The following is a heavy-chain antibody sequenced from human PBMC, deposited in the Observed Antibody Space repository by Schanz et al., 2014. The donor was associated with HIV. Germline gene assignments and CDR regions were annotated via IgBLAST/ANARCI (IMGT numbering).Heavy chain of an antibody. CDR2: ISGSDGDT. D-gene: IGHD5-18*01. V-gene: IGHV3-23*04. J-gene: IGHJ5*02. CDR3: VKAYSSGFSGAGS. Sequence: VQLVESGGGVVQPGRSLRLSCTASGFSFSDYHMSWIRQAPGKGLDWVSTISGSDGDTYYADSVKGRFTISRDNSRNALYLHMNSLRADDTAIYYCVKAYSSGFSGAGSWGQGALVTVSS. CDR1: GFSFSDYH.